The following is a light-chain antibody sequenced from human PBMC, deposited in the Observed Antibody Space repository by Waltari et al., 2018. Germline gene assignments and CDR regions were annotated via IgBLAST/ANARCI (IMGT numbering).Light chain of an antibody. CDR2: EVS. CDR3: TSYTSYNTLV. J-gene: IGLJ3*02. V-gene: IGLV2-14*01. CDR1: SSDVGGYNY. Sequence: QSALTQPASVSGSPGQSITISCTGTSSDVGGYNYVSWYQQHPGKVPKLMIYEVSNRPSGVSDRFAGSKSGNTASLTISGLQAEDEADYYCTSYTSYNTLVFGGGTKLTVL.